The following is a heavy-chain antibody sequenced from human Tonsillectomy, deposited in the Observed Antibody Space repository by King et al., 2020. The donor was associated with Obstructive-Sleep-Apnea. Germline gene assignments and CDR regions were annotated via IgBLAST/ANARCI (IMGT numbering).Heavy chain of an antibody. Sequence: QLVQSGSELKKPGASVKVSCKASGYTFTSYAMNWVRQAPGQGLEWMGWINTNTGNPPYAQDFTRRVVFSLDTSVSTAYLQISGLKTEDTAVYYCARGYCGGASCSNFDYLAREPWSPSPQ. V-gene: IGHV7-4-1*02. CDR2: INTNTGNP. J-gene: IGHJ4*02. D-gene: IGHD2-15*01. CDR1: GYTFTSYA. CDR3: ARGYCGGASCSNFDY.